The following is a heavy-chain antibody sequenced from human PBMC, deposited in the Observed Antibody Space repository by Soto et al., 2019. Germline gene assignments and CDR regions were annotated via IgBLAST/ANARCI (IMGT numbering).Heavy chain of an antibody. V-gene: IGHV4-59*01. D-gene: IGHD2-2*02. CDR1: GGSISSYY. CDR3: ARAQDGFLVVPAAIPYYYYGMDV. Sequence: ASETLSLTCTVSGGSISSYYWSWIRQPPGKGLEWIGYIYYSGSTNYNPSLKSRVTISVDTSKNQFSLKLSSVTAADTAAYYCARAQDGFLVVPAAIPYYYYGMDVWGQGTTVTVSS. J-gene: IGHJ6*02. CDR2: IYYSGST.